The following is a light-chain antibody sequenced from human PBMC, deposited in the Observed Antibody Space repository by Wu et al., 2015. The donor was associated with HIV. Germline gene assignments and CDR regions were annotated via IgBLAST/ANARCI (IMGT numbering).Light chain of an antibody. V-gene: IGKV1-6*01. CDR2: AAS. Sequence: AIQMTQSPSSLSASVGDRVTITCRASQDIRNDLGWYQQKPGKAPKLLIYAASSLQSGVPSRFSGSGSGTDFTLTISSLQPEDIATYYCQKYNTAPWTFGQGTKVEMK. J-gene: IGKJ1*01. CDR1: QDIRND. CDR3: QKYNTAPWT.